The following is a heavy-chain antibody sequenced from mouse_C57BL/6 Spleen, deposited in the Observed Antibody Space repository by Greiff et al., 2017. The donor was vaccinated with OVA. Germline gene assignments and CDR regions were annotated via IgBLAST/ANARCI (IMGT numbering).Heavy chain of an antibody. CDR1: GYTFTSYW. Sequence: VQLQQPGAELVKPGASVKLSCKASGYTFTSYWMHWVKQRPGQGLEWIGMIHPNSGSTNYNEKFKSKATLTVDKSSSTAYMQLSSLTSEDSAVYYCAREIITTVVAPFGYWGQGTTLTVSS. J-gene: IGHJ2*01. D-gene: IGHD1-1*01. CDR2: IHPNSGST. V-gene: IGHV1-64*01. CDR3: AREIITTVVAPFGY.